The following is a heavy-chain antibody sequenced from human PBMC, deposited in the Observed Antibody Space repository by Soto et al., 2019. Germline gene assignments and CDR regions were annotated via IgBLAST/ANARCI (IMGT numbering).Heavy chain of an antibody. CDR2: IYSDDDK. CDR3: GHRATVISPFDY. V-gene: IGHV2-5*02. CDR1: GFSLSTSGVS. Sequence: QITLKEAGPTLVEPTQTLKLTCTFSGFSLSTSGVSVAWIRQSPGKALEWLALIYSDDDKRYSPSLESRLTITKDTSKNQVVLTMTNMDPVDTATYYCGHRATVISPFDYWGQGTLVIVSS. J-gene: IGHJ4*02. D-gene: IGHD4-17*01.